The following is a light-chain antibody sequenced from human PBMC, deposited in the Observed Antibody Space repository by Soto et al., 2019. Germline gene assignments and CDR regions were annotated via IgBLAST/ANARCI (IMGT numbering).Light chain of an antibody. CDR1: SSNIGANYD. CDR2: GNN. V-gene: IGLV1-40*01. Sequence: QSVLTQPPSVSGAPGQRVTISCTGSSSNIGANYDVHWYQHRPGTAPKLLIFGNNNRPSGVPDRFSGSKSGTSASLAITGLQAEDEGDYYCQSYDSSLRGVFGTGTKVTVL. CDR3: QSYDSSLRGV. J-gene: IGLJ1*01.